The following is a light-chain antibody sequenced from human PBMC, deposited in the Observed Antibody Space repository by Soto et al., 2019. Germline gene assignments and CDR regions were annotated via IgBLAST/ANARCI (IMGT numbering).Light chain of an antibody. J-gene: IGKJ1*01. CDR3: QKYNSALTST. V-gene: IGKV1-27*01. CDR1: QGIANN. CDR2: AAS. Sequence: DIQMTQAPSSLSAWVGARVTIICRQSQGIANNLHWYQKTPGEVSKLLIYAASTLQSWVPPRFSGSGSGTDFTLIISSLQPEDFATYYCQKYNSALTSTFGQGTKVDIK.